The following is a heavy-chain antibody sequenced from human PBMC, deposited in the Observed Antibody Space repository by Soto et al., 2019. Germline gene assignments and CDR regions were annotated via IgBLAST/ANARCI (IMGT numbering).Heavy chain of an antibody. V-gene: IGHV4-39*01. CDR3: ASHRTFWPFDY. CDR2: AHYSGGT. J-gene: IGHJ4*02. D-gene: IGHD2-8*01. Sequence: SETLSLTCTVSGGSISSGTYSWAWIRQPPGKGQEWLGSAHYSGGTYPSLKSRVTISVDTSKNQLSLKMSSVTAADTAVYYCASHRTFWPFDYWGQGTVVTVSS. CDR1: GGSISSGTYS.